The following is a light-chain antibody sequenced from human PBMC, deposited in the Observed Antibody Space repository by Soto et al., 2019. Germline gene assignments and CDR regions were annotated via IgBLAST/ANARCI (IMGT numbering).Light chain of an antibody. J-gene: IGKJ2*01. V-gene: IGKV3-20*01. CDR1: QTVRSSY. Sequence: VLTQSPGTLSVSPGVRATLSCRASQTVRSSYLNWYQQKPGQAPGLLIHGASTRAAGTPDRFSGSGSGTDFTLTISRLEPEDFAVYYCQQYGNSPMYTFGQGTKLEMK. CDR3: QQYGNSPMYT. CDR2: GAS.